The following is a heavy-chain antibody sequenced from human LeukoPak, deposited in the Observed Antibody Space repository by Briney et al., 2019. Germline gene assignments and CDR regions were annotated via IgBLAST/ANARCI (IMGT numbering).Heavy chain of an antibody. Sequence: ASVKVSCKSSGGTFSSYAITWVRQAPGQGLEWMGGIIPIFGTANYAQKFQGRVTITADESTSTAYMELSSLRSEDTAVYYCARGRSGQQLVDWGQGTLVTVSS. D-gene: IGHD6-13*01. J-gene: IGHJ4*02. CDR3: ARGRSGQQLVD. CDR2: IIPIFGTA. V-gene: IGHV1-69*13. CDR1: GGTFSSYA.